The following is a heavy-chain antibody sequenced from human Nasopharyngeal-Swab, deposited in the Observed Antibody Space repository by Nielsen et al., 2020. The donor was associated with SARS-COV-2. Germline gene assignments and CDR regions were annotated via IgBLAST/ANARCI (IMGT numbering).Heavy chain of an antibody. CDR1: GFTFSSYG. CDR3: AKSIVVVPAAIGAGVPDV. Sequence: GGSLRLSCAASGFTFSSYGMHWVRQAPGKGLEWVAVISYDGSNKYYADSVKGRFTISRDNSKNTLYLQMNSLRAEDTAVYHCAKSIVVVPAAIGAGVPDVWGKGTTVTVSS. D-gene: IGHD2-2*01. J-gene: IGHJ6*04. V-gene: IGHV3-30*18. CDR2: ISYDGSNK.